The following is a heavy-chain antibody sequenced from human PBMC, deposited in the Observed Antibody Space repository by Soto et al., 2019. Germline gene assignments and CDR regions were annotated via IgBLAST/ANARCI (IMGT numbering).Heavy chain of an antibody. CDR3: ASRPGGDYPYFDY. D-gene: IGHD4-17*01. CDR2: IYNAGST. J-gene: IGHJ4*02. Sequence: EVTLVESGGTLVQPGGSLRLSCAASGFTVTRKYMAWVRQAPGKGLEWVSTIYNAGSTYYADPVKGRFIISRDSSRNMLYLQMDSLRDADTAVYYCASRPGGDYPYFDYWGQGTLVTVSS. CDR1: GFTVTRKY. V-gene: IGHV3-66*01.